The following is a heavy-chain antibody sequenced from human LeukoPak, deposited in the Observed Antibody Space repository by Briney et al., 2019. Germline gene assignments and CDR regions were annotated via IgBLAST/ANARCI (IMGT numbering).Heavy chain of an antibody. CDR1: GFTFSSYS. D-gene: IGHD3-9*01. CDR3: ARSRYFDWFPD. V-gene: IGHV3-21*01. J-gene: IGHJ4*02. CDR2: ISSSRSYI. Sequence: PGGSLRLSCAASGFTFSSYSMNWVRQAPGKGLEWVSSISSSRSYIYYADSVKGRFTISRDNAKNSLFLQMNSLRAEDTAVYYCARSRYFDWFPDWGQGTLVTVSS.